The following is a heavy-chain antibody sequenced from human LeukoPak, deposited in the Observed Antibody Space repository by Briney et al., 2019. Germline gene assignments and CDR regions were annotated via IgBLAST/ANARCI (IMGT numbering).Heavy chain of an antibody. CDR3: ATRSTGVAATFDS. Sequence: SETLSLTCTVSGGSISSYYWSWIRQRPGKGLEWIGYIYDSGNTNYNPSLKSRVTISVDTSKNQFSLKLSSVTAADTAVYYCATRSTGVAATFDSWGQGALVTVSS. D-gene: IGHD2-15*01. CDR1: GGSISSYY. V-gene: IGHV4-59*01. J-gene: IGHJ4*02. CDR2: IYDSGNT.